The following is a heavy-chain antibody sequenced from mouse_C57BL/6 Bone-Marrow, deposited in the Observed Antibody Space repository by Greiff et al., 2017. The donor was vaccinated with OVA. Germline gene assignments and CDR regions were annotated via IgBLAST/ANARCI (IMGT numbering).Heavy chain of an antibody. CDR2: IRSKSSNYAT. D-gene: IGHD1-1*01. CDR1: GFTFNTYA. V-gene: IGHV10-3*01. Sequence: DVMLVESGGGLVQPKGSLKLSCAASGFTFNTYAMHWVRQAPGKGLEWVARIRSKSSNYATYYADSVKDRFTISRDDSQSMLYLQMNNLKTEDTAMYYCVRVGDYGSWFAYWGQGTLVTVSA. CDR3: VRVGDYGSWFAY. J-gene: IGHJ3*01.